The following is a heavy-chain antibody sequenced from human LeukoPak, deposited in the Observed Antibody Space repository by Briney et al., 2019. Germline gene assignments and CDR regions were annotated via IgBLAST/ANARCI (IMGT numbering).Heavy chain of an antibody. Sequence: PSETLSLTCTVSGGSISSYYWSWIRQPPGKGLEWIGYIYYSGTTNYNPSLKSRVTISVDTSKNQFSLKLSSVTAADTAVYYCARDRNGGNSGEFDYWGQGTLVTVSS. V-gene: IGHV4-59*01. J-gene: IGHJ4*02. CDR2: IYYSGTT. D-gene: IGHD4-23*01. CDR3: ARDRNGGNSGEFDY. CDR1: GGSISSYY.